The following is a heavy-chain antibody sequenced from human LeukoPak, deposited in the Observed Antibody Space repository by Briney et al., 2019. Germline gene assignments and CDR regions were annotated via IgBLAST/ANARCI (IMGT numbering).Heavy chain of an antibody. J-gene: IGHJ6*03. CDR1: GFTFSSYW. D-gene: IGHD3-16*01. CDR3: ARACWGTAKIIYYYYYMDV. Sequence: GGSLRLSCAASGFTFSSYWMSWVRQAPGKGLEWVANIKQDGSERYYVDSVKGRFTISRDNAKNSLYLQMNSLRAEDTAVYYCARACWGTAKIIYYYYYMDVWGKGTTVTVSS. V-gene: IGHV3-7*01. CDR2: IKQDGSER.